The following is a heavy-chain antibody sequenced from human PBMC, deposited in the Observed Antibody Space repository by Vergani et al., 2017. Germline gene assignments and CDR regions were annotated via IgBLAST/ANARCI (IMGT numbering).Heavy chain of an antibody. CDR3: ATGYCSSTGCFGWNWFDP. CDR2: IYPGDSDT. Sequence: EVPLVQSGAEVKKPGESLKISCTGSGYSFTSYWIGWVRQMPGKGLEWMGIIYPGDSDTRYRQSFQGKVTISADKSISTAYLQWSSLKASDTAMYYCATGYCSSTGCFGWNWFDPWGQGTLVTVSS. V-gene: IGHV5-51*03. J-gene: IGHJ5*02. D-gene: IGHD2-2*01. CDR1: GYSFTSYW.